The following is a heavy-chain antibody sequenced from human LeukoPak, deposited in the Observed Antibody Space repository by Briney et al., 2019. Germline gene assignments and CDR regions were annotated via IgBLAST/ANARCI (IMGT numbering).Heavy chain of an antibody. D-gene: IGHD3-16*02. CDR3: ARGIMITFGGVIAPAPRYFDY. Sequence: ASVKVSCKASGGTFSSYAISWVRQAPGQGLEWMGGIIPIFGTANYAQKFQGRVTITADEPTSTAYMELSSLRSEDTAVYYCARGIMITFGGVIAPAPRYFDYWGQGTLVTVSS. J-gene: IGHJ4*02. CDR1: GGTFSSYA. V-gene: IGHV1-69*13. CDR2: IIPIFGTA.